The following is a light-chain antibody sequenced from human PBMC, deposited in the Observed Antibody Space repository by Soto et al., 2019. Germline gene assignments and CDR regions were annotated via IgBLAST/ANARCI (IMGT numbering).Light chain of an antibody. Sequence: ETVLTQSPGTLSLSPVERATLSCRASQSVGSSLACYQQRPGQAPRLLIYDSFISSTGIPASFMGRESGTDFILTIGGLELEVLAVNYGQRRRNCPLTFGKGTRLRL. CDR1: QSVGSS. J-gene: IGKJ5*01. CDR2: DSF. V-gene: IGKV3-11*01. CDR3: QRRRNCPLT.